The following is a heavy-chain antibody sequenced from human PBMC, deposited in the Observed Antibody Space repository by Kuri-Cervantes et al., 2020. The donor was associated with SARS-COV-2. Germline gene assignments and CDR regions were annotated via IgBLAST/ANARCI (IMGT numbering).Heavy chain of an antibody. CDR1: GFSFSNYN. D-gene: IGHD2-2*01. CDR3: ARVPVVPNPYMDV. V-gene: IGHV3-21*01. Sequence: GESLKISCAASGFSFSNYNMNWFRQAPGKGLEWVSSISSNSTHIYYADSVKGRFIISRDNVGKSLYLEMNSLRAEDTAVYYCARVPVVPNPYMDVWGKGTTVTVSS. CDR2: ISSNSTHI. J-gene: IGHJ6*03.